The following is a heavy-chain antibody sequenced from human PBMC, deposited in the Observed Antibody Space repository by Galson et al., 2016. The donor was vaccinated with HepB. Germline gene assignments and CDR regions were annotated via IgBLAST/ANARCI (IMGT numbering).Heavy chain of an antibody. Sequence: QSGAEVKKPGESLTISCQGSGYSFTSYWISWVRQMPGKGLEWMGKIDPSDSDTKYSPSFQGHVNISVDKSINSAYLQWSSLKASDTAIYYCARPYYDRPYALDVWGQGTMVTVSS. D-gene: IGHD3-22*01. J-gene: IGHJ3*01. CDR3: ARPYYDRPYALDV. CDR1: GYSFTSYW. CDR2: IDPSDSDT. V-gene: IGHV5-10-1*01.